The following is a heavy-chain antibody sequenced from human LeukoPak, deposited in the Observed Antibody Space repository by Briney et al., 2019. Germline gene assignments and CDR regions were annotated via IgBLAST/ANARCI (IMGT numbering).Heavy chain of an antibody. CDR2: IWYDGNNK. CDR1: GFTFSNYG. V-gene: IGHV3-33*01. Sequence: PGRSLRLSCAASGFTFSNYGMHWVRQAPGKGLEWMTTIWYDGNNKYYADSVKGRFSISRDNSKNTLYLQMNSLRVEDTAVYYCARDQVWEYYYGMDVWGQGTTVTVSS. J-gene: IGHJ6*02. CDR3: ARDQVWEYYYGMDV. D-gene: IGHD5-18*01.